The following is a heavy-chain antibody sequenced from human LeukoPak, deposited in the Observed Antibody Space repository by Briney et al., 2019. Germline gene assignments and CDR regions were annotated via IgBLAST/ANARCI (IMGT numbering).Heavy chain of an antibody. Sequence: SSETLSLXCTVSGGSSSSYYWSWIRLPPGKGLESIGYIYYSGSTNYNPSLKSRVTISLDTSKNQFSLKLSSVTAADTAVYYCASGLYGDYVGYWGQGTLVTVSS. V-gene: IGHV4-59*01. CDR2: IYYSGST. CDR1: GGSSSSYY. D-gene: IGHD4-17*01. J-gene: IGHJ4*02. CDR3: ASGLYGDYVGY.